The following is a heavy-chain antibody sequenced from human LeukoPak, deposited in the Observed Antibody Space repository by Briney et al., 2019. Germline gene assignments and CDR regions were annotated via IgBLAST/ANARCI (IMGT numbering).Heavy chain of an antibody. CDR3: ARPTNDAFDI. V-gene: IGHV5-51*01. CDR1: GYNFPIYW. CDR2: IYPDDSNT. J-gene: IGHJ3*02. Sequence: GESLKISCQGSGYNFPIYWIGWVRQMPGQGLEWMGIIYPDDSNTIYGPSFQGQVTISADKSINTAYLEWSSLKASDTAMYYCARPTNDAFDIWGQGTMVTVSS.